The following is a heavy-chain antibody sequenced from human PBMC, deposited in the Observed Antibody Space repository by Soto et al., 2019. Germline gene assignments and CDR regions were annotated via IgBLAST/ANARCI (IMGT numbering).Heavy chain of an antibody. CDR3: ARDPITGTTYNYYYGMDV. V-gene: IGHV1-69*13. CDR1: GGTFSSYA. CDR2: IIPIFGTA. D-gene: IGHD1-7*01. Sequence: SVKVSCKASGGTFSSYAISWVRQAPGQGLEWMGGIIPIFGTANYAQKFQGRVTITADESTSTAYMELSSLRSEDTAVYYCARDPITGTTYNYYYGMDVWGQGTTVTVSS. J-gene: IGHJ6*02.